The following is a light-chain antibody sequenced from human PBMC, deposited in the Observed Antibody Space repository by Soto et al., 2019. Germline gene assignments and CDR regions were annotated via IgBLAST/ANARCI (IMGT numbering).Light chain of an antibody. CDR1: ETISTN. V-gene: IGKV3-15*01. J-gene: IGKJ5*01. CDR2: GSS. Sequence: EIVLTQSTATLSVSPVERDTLWCMATETISTNLAWFQRKPGQPPRLLIYGSSTRATGVPDRFSGSGSGTEFTLIISSLQSEDVALYYCQQYSNWPPATTFGQGTRREIK. CDR3: QQYSNWPPATT.